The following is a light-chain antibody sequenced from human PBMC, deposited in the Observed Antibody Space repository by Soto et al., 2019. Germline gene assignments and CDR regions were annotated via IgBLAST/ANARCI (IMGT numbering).Light chain of an antibody. Sequence: EFVVTQSPGPLSLSLGERATLSCRTSQSVWSTYLAWYQQKPGQAPTLLIYDASGRPGGIPNRLIGSGSGTDFTLTISRQAPEVFAVYYCQQYDDSPYTFGHGTKVEIK. J-gene: IGKJ2*01. CDR1: QSVWSTY. CDR3: QQYDDSPYT. CDR2: DAS. V-gene: IGKV3-20*01.